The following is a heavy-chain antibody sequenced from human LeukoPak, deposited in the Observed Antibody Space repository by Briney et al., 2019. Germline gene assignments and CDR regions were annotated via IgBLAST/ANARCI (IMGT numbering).Heavy chain of an antibody. CDR1: GFTFSNAW. D-gene: IGHD6-13*01. V-gene: IGHV3-15*01. Sequence: GGSLRLSCAASGFTFSNAWMSWVRQAPGKGLEWVGRIKSKTGGGTTDYAAPVKGRFTISGNDSKNTLYLQMNSLKTEDTAVYYCAKTAADNWGQGTLVTVSS. J-gene: IGHJ4*02. CDR2: IKSKTGGGTT. CDR3: AKTAADN.